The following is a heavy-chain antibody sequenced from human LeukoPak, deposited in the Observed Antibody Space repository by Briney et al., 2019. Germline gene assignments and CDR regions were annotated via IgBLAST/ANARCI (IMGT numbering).Heavy chain of an antibody. V-gene: IGHV1-69*04. D-gene: IGHD4-17*01. CDR2: IIPILGIA. CDR1: GGTFSSYA. J-gene: IGHJ4*02. CDR3: ARDNDYGDRPIH. Sequence: SVKVSCKASGGTFSSYAISWVRQAPGQGLEWRGRIIPILGIANYAQKFQGRVTITADKSTSTAYMELSSLRSEDTAVYYCARDNDYGDRPIHWGQGTLVTVSS.